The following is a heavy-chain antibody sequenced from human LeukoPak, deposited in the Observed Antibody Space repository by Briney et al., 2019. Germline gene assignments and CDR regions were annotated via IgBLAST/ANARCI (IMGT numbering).Heavy chain of an antibody. CDR3: ARAKYGSGSYYPPPYGMDV. Sequence: GGSLRLSCGASGFTFSDYYMSWIRQAPGKGLEWVPYISSRGTTVYYADSVRGRFTVSRDNAKNSLYLQMNSLRAEDTAVYYCARAKYGSGSYYPPPYGMDVWGQGTTVTVSS. J-gene: IGHJ6*02. CDR2: ISSRGTTV. D-gene: IGHD3-10*01. V-gene: IGHV3-11*01. CDR1: GFTFSDYY.